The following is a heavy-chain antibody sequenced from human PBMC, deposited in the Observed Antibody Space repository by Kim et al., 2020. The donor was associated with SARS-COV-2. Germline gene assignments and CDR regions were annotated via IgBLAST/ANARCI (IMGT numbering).Heavy chain of an antibody. CDR3: AKSIGGSSYSPIDY. J-gene: IGHJ4*02. Sequence: YADSAKGRFTISRDNSKNTLYLQVNSLRAEDPAVYYCAKSIGGSSYSPIDYWGQGTLVTVSS. V-gene: IGHV3-23*01. D-gene: IGHD2-15*01.